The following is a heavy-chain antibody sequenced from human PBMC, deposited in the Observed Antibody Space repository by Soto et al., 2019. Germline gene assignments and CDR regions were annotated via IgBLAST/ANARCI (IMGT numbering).Heavy chain of an antibody. D-gene: IGHD3-3*01. J-gene: IGHJ6*02. Sequence: GGSLRLSCVASGVTFSNYWMSWVRQAPGKGLEWVANIEQDGSEKNYVDSVKGRFTISRDNAKNSLYLQMSSLRAEDTAVYFCARNYYDFWSGRVNYYYGMDVWGQGTTVTVSS. CDR1: GVTFSNYW. V-gene: IGHV3-7*01. CDR3: ARNYYDFWSGRVNYYYGMDV. CDR2: IEQDGSEK.